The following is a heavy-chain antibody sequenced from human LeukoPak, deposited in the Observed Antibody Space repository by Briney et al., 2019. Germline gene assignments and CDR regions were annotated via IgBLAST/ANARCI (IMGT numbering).Heavy chain of an antibody. Sequence: SGGSLRLSCAASGFTFSSYWMHWVRQAPGKGLVWVSRINSDGSSTSYADSVKGRFTISRDNSKNTLYLQMNSLRAEDTAIYYCAKYRTGPPYGLDVWGQGTTVTVSS. CDR3: AKYRTGPPYGLDV. CDR2: INSDGSST. CDR1: GFTFSSYW. D-gene: IGHD5-18*01. V-gene: IGHV3-74*01. J-gene: IGHJ6*02.